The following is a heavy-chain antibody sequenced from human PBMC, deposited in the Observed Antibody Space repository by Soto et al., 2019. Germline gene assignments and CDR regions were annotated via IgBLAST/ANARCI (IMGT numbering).Heavy chain of an antibody. CDR3: TTRIVLVPAARSGP. V-gene: IGHV3-73*01. CDR1: GCTFSDSA. J-gene: IGHJ5*02. Sequence: VRSQRLCYAASGCTFSDSAMHWVRQASGKGLEWVGRIRSKANSYATAYAASVKGRFTISRDDSKNTAYLQMNSLKTEDTAVYYCTTRIVLVPAARSGPWGQGTLVTVS. CDR2: IRSKANSYAT. D-gene: IGHD2-2*01.